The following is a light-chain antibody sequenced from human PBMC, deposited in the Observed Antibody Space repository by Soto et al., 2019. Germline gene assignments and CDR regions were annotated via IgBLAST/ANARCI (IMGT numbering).Light chain of an antibody. CDR2: EVT. V-gene: IGLV2-14*01. Sequence: QSALTQPASVSGSPGQSIAISCTGTSSDVGGYDYVSWYQQHPDKAPKLMIYEVTKRPSGVSNRFSGSKSGNTASLTISGLQPEAEADYCSSHTSGNTRVFGSGTKLTVL. J-gene: IGLJ1*01. CDR1: SSDVGGYDY. CDR3: SSHTSGNTRV.